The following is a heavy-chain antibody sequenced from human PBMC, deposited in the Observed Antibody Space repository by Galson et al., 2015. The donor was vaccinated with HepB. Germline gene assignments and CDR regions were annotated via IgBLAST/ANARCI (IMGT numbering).Heavy chain of an antibody. J-gene: IGHJ4*02. Sequence: SVKVSCKASGYSFTRYHIHWVRQAPGQGLESVGIINPSSGTTYYAQKFQGRVTLTRDTSTSTVYMELSSLRSEDTAVYYCAKDHEREETSDYFDYWGQGTLVTVSS. CDR1: GYSFTRYH. D-gene: IGHD1-26*01. CDR2: INPSSGTT. V-gene: IGHV1-46*01. CDR3: AKDHEREETSDYFDY.